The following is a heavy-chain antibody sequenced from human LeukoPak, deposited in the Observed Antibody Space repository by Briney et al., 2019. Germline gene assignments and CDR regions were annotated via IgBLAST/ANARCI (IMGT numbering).Heavy chain of an antibody. Sequence: PSETLSLTCTVSGGSICSSSYYWGWIRQPPGKGLEWIGSIYYSGSTYYNPSLKSRVTISVDTSKNQFSLKLSSVTAADTAVYYCAGQYYYDSSGYYNDYWGQGTLVTVSS. CDR1: GGSICSSSYY. D-gene: IGHD3-22*01. V-gene: IGHV4-39*01. CDR3: AGQYYYDSSGYYNDY. CDR2: IYYSGST. J-gene: IGHJ4*02.